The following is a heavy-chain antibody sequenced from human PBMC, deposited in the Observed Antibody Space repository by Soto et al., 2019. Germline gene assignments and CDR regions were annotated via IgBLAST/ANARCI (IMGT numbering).Heavy chain of an antibody. CDR2: IYYSGST. V-gene: IGHV4-59*01. CDR1: GGSISSYY. CDR3: ARGLAVAASTFDY. Sequence: PSETLSLTCTVSGGSISSYYWSWIRQPPGKGLEWIGYIYYSGSTNYNPSLKSRVTISVDTPKNQFSLKLSSVTAADTAVYYCARGLAVAASTFDYWGQGTLVTVSS. J-gene: IGHJ4*02. D-gene: IGHD6-19*01.